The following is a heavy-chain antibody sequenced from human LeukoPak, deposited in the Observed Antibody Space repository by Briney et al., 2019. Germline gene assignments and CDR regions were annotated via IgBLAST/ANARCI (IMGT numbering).Heavy chain of an antibody. D-gene: IGHD6-19*01. CDR3: ASEQWLRY. CDR1: GFTFSRYG. J-gene: IGHJ4*02. Sequence: GGSLRLSCAASGFTFSRYGMHWVRQAPGKGLEWVANIKQDGSEKYYVDSVKGRFTISRDNAKNSLYLQMNSLRAEDTAVYYCASEQWLRYWGQGTLVTVSS. V-gene: IGHV3-7*01. CDR2: IKQDGSEK.